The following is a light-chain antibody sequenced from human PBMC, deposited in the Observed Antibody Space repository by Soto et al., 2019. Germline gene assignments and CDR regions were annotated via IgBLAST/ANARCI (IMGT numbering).Light chain of an antibody. CDR1: QTISSW. Sequence: DIQMTQSPSTLSGSVGDRVTITCRASQTISSWLAWYQQKPGKAPKLLIYKASTLQSGVPSRFSGSGSGTEFTLTISSLQPDDFATYYCQHYKMYSPWTFGQGTKV. J-gene: IGKJ1*01. CDR2: KAS. CDR3: QHYKMYSPWT. V-gene: IGKV1-5*03.